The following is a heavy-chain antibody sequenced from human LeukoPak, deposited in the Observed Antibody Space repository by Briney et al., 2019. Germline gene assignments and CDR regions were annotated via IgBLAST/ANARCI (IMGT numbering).Heavy chain of an antibody. CDR2: TYHSGST. D-gene: IGHD4/OR15-4a*01. CDR3: TSGAGYARSMDV. J-gene: IGHJ6*03. V-gene: IGHV4-38-2*02. Sequence: PSETLSLICTFSGHSISSDYYWAWVRHPPGKGLEWIGSTYHSGSTYYGPALKNPVTISLDTSKNQFSLKLSSATAADTAVYYCTSGAGYARSMDVWGKGTTVTVSS. CDR1: GHSISSDYY.